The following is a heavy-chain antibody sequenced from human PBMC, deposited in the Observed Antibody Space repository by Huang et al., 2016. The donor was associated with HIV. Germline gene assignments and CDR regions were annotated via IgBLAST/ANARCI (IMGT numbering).Heavy chain of an antibody. J-gene: IGHJ5*02. D-gene: IGHD5-12*01. CDR1: ALTFRSSA. Sequence: QLLESGGGLVQPGGSLGLCFAASALTFRSSAMTWVRRAPVKGIEWVSANGGSGGNTYYADSVKGRFTISRDNSKNTLYLQMNSLRAEDTAVYYCAKVASGYDFSARGSDWFDPWGQGTLVSVSS. CDR2: NGGSGGNT. CDR3: AKVASGYDFSARGSDWFDP. V-gene: IGHV3-23*01.